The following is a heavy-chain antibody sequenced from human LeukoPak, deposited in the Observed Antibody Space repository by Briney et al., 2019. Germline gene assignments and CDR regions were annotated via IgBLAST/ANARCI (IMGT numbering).Heavy chain of an antibody. CDR3: AREYHSSGYYFDY. D-gene: IGHD3-22*01. Sequence: PSETLSLTCAVYGGSFSGYYWSWIRQPPGKGLEWIGEINHSGSTNYNPSLKSRVTISVDTSKNQFSLKLSSVTAADTAVYYCAREYHSSGYYFDYWGQGTLVTVSS. CDR2: INHSGST. J-gene: IGHJ4*02. V-gene: IGHV4-34*01. CDR1: GGSFSGYY.